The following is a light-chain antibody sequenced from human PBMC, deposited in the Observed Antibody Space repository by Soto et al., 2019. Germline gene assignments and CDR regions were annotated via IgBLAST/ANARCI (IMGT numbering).Light chain of an antibody. CDR3: SSYRSSIPLVV. CDR1: ISDIGDYNY. J-gene: IGLJ2*01. CDR2: DVS. Sequence: QSALTQPASVSGSPGQSITISCTGTISDIGDYNYVSWYQQHPGKAPKLMIYDVSNRPSGVSNRFSGSKSGYTASLTISGLQPEDEADYYCSSYRSSIPLVVFGGGTKVTVL. V-gene: IGLV2-14*03.